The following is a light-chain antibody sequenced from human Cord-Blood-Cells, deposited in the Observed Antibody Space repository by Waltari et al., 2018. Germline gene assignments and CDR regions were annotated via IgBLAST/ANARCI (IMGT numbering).Light chain of an antibody. J-gene: IGLJ3*02. Sequence: QTVVTQEPSLTVSPGGTVTPTCASSTGAVTSGYYPNWFQQKPGQAPRALIYSTSNNHSWTPARFSGSLLGGKAALTLSGVQPEDEAEYYCLLYYGGAQLVFGGGTKLTVL. V-gene: IGLV7-43*01. CDR2: STS. CDR3: LLYYGGAQLV. CDR1: TGAVTSGYY.